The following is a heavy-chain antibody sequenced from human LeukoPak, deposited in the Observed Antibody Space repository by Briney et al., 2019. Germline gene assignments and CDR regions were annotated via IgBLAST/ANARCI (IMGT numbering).Heavy chain of an antibody. D-gene: IGHD3-10*01. CDR1: GGSFSGYY. V-gene: IGHV4-34*01. J-gene: IGHJ4*02. CDR2: IKHIGST. Sequence: SETLSLTCAVNGGSFSGYYWSWTRQPPGNGLEWIAEIKHIGSTNYNPSLKSRVTTSVDTSKKQFSLKLSSVTAAHTAVYYCGYSLIRGAIRDWGQGALVTVSS. CDR3: GYSLIRGAIRD.